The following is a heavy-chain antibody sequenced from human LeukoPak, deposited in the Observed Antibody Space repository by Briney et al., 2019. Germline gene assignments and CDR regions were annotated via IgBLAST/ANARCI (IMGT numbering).Heavy chain of an antibody. CDR3: ARRDDSSGYHKIFDY. CDR1: GYSINSGYY. V-gene: IGHV4-38-2*02. Sequence: SETLSLTCTVSGYSINSGYYWVWIRQPPGKGLEWIGSIYRTGSTNYNPSLKSRVTISLDTSKNQFSLKVSSVTAADTAVYYCARRDDSSGYHKIFDYWGPGTLVTVSS. D-gene: IGHD3-22*01. J-gene: IGHJ4*02. CDR2: IYRTGST.